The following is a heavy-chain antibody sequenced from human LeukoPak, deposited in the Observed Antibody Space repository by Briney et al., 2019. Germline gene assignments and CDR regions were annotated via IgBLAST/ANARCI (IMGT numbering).Heavy chain of an antibody. Sequence: ASVKVSCKASGYTFTGYYMRWVRQAPGQGLEWMGWINPNSGGTNYAQKFQGRVTMTRDTSISTAYMELSRLRSDDTAVYYCARLGNWNYGPHFDYWGQGTLVTVSS. V-gene: IGHV1-2*02. CDR3: ARLGNWNYGPHFDY. CDR1: GYTFTGYY. D-gene: IGHD1-7*01. CDR2: INPNSGGT. J-gene: IGHJ4*02.